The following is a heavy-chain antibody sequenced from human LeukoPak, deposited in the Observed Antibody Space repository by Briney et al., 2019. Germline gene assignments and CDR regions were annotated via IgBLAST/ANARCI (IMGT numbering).Heavy chain of an antibody. V-gene: IGHV1-24*01. D-gene: IGHD2-2*01. CDR1: GYTLTELS. J-gene: IGHJ4*02. CDR2: FDPEDGET. CDR3: ATPPYCSSTSCFDY. Sequence: ASVKVSCKVSGYTLTELSMHWVRQAPGEGLEWMGGFDPEDGETIYAQKFQGRVTLTEDTSTDTAYMELSSLRSEDTAVYYCATPPYCSSTSCFDYWGQGTLVTVSS.